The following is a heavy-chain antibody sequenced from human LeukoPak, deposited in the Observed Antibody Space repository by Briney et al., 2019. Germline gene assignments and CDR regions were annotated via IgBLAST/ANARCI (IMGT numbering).Heavy chain of an antibody. CDR1: GFTFSSYA. CDR2: ISYDGSNK. Sequence: GGSLRLSCAASGFTFSSYAMHWVRQAPGKGLEWVAVISYDGSNKYYADSVKGRFTISRDNAKNSLYLQMNSLRAEDTAVYYCARDNDYMDVWGKGTTVTISS. CDR3: ARDNDYMDV. V-gene: IGHV3-30*04. J-gene: IGHJ6*03. D-gene: IGHD2-8*01.